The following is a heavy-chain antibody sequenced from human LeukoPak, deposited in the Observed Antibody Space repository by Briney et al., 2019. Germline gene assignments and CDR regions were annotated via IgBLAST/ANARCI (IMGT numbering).Heavy chain of an antibody. J-gene: IGHJ4*02. V-gene: IGHV4-4*02. CDR1: GGSISSNNW. CDR2: IYHDGST. CDR3: ARDRGGRGYGSGSSFDY. Sequence: SETLSLTCAVSGGSISSNNWWVWVRQSPEKGLEWIGEIYHDGSTNYNPSLKSRVTISMDKSKNQLSLKLNFVTAADTAVYYCARDRGGRGYGSGSSFDYWGQGTLVTVSS. D-gene: IGHD3-10*01.